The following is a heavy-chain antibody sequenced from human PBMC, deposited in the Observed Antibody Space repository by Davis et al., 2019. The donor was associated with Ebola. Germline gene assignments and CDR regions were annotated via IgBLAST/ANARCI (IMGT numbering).Heavy chain of an antibody. CDR1: GGTFSSYA. CDR3: ARGLLGMGATPV. V-gene: IGHV1-69*13. J-gene: IGHJ6*04. Sequence: SVKVSCKASGGTFSSYAISWVRQAPGQGLEWMGGIIPIFGTANYAQKFQGRVTITADESTSTAYMELSSLRSEDTAVYYCARGLLGMGATPVWGKGTTVTVSS. D-gene: IGHD1-26*01. CDR2: IIPIFGTA.